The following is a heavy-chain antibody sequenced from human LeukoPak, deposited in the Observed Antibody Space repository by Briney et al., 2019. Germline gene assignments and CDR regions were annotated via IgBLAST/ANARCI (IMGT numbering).Heavy chain of an antibody. Sequence: SVKVSCEASGGTFSSYAISWVRQAPGQGLEWMGGIIPIFGTANYAQKFQGRVTITTDESTSTAYMELSSLRSEDTAVYYCARARSNWVDYYYYMDVWGKGTTVTVSS. CDR2: IIPIFGTA. V-gene: IGHV1-69*05. CDR3: ARARSNWVDYYYYMDV. CDR1: GGTFSSYA. J-gene: IGHJ6*03. D-gene: IGHD7-27*01.